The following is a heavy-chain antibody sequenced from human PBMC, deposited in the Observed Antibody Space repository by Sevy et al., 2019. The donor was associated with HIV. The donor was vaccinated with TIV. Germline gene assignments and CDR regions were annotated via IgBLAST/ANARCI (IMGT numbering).Heavy chain of an antibody. Sequence: GGSLRLSCAASRFTFSYYSMNWVRQAPGKGLEWVSSIRSTGTDKRYADSVKARFTISRDNAQNSLSLQMNSLRAEDTAVYYCARDRGYGDYGGEFDYWGQGTLVTVSS. CDR1: RFTFSYYS. V-gene: IGHV3-21*01. CDR2: IRSTGTDK. CDR3: ARDRGYGDYGGEFDY. D-gene: IGHD4-17*01. J-gene: IGHJ4*02.